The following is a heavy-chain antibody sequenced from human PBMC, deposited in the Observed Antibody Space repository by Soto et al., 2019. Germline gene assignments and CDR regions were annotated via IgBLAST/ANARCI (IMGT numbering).Heavy chain of an antibody. CDR1: EYTLTELS. Sequence: ASVKVSCKVSEYTLTELSMHWVRQAPGKGLEWMGGFDPEDGETIYAQKFQGRVTMTEDTSTDTAYMELSSLRSEDTAVYYCATVRMITFGGVIVKLAEYFQHWGQGTLVTVP. V-gene: IGHV1-24*01. J-gene: IGHJ1*01. CDR2: FDPEDGET. D-gene: IGHD3-16*02. CDR3: ATVRMITFGGVIVKLAEYFQH.